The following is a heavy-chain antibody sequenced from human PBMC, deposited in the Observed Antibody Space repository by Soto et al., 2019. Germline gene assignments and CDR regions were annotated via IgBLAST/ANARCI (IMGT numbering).Heavy chain of an antibody. D-gene: IGHD1-26*01. V-gene: IGHV3-23*01. Sequence: ESGGGLVQPGGSLRLSCAASGFTFSSFGMNWVGQAPGKGLEWVSGVRSDGDTTYNAESVKGRFTVSRDTSKNTVYLQMNSPRAEDTAVYYCAKGKGVGATPDGANCWGQGTPVTVSS. CDR1: GFTFSSFG. J-gene: IGHJ4*02. CDR3: AKGKGVGATPDGANC. CDR2: VRSDGDTT.